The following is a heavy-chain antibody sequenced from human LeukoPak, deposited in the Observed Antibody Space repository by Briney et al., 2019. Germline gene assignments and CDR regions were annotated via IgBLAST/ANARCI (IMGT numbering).Heavy chain of an antibody. D-gene: IGHD3-16*01. CDR2: IKQDGSEK. CDR1: GFTFSSYW. V-gene: IGHV3-7*01. J-gene: IGHJ4*02. Sequence: GGSLRLSCVASGFTFSSYWMSWVRQAPGKGLEWVANIKQDGSEKYYVDSVKGRFTISRDNAKNSLYLQMNSLRAEDTAVYYCATDYDPPWGWGQGTLVTVSS. CDR3: ATDYDPPWG.